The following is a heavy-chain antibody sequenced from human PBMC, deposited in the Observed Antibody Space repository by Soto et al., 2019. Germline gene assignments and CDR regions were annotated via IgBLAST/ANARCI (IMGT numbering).Heavy chain of an antibody. J-gene: IGHJ4*02. D-gene: IGHD3-16*01. Sequence: GGSLRLSCAASGFTFSTFAMHWVRQAPGKGLEWVAVISNDGSRESYADSVKGRFTISRDNSRNILYLQMDSLRVEDTALYSCVRSYSHRWHTFDYWGQGTLVTVSS. CDR3: VRSYSHRWHTFDY. V-gene: IGHV3-30-3*01. CDR2: ISNDGSRE. CDR1: GFTFSTFA.